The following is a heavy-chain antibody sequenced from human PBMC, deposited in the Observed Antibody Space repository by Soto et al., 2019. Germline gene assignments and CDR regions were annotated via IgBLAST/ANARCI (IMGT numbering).Heavy chain of an antibody. D-gene: IGHD2-8*01. Sequence: VSCKSSGGTFSNSVISWVRQVPGQGLEWMGGIIPKFGTAHYAQKFQGRVTITADESTTTAYMDLSSLRSEDTAVYYCARGRDLLLMVYASNASIDYMGQGSLVT. CDR1: GGTFSNSV. J-gene: IGHJ4*02. CDR2: IIPKFGTA. V-gene: IGHV1-69*01. CDR3: ARGRDLLLMVYASNASIDY.